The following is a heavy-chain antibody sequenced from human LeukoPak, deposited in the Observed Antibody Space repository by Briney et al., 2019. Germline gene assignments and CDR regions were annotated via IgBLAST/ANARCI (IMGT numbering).Heavy chain of an antibody. CDR2: INWSGDNT. D-gene: IGHD1/OR15-1a*01. Sequence: GGSLRLSCADSGFTFADYGLSWVRHAPGKGREWVAGINWSGDNTLYADSVKGRFTISRDNTKKTLYLQMNNLRGEDTATYYCARDLSSNWNNLAYWGQGTLVTVSS. CDR1: GFTFADYG. J-gene: IGHJ4*02. CDR3: ARDLSSNWNNLAY. V-gene: IGHV3-20*04.